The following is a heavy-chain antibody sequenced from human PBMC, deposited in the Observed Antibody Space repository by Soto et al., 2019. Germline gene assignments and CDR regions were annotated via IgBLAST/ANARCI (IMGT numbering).Heavy chain of an antibody. CDR1: GFTFSSYA. CDR3: AKDGKDIVATFNNYYYYYGMDV. Sequence: EVQLLESGGGLVQPGGSLRLSCAASGFTFSSYAMSWVRQAPGKGVEWVSAISGSGGSTYYADSVKGRFTISRDNSKNTLYLQMNSLRAEDTAVYYCAKDGKDIVATFNNYYYYYGMDVWGQGTTVTVSS. D-gene: IGHD5-12*01. CDR2: ISGSGGST. V-gene: IGHV3-23*01. J-gene: IGHJ6*02.